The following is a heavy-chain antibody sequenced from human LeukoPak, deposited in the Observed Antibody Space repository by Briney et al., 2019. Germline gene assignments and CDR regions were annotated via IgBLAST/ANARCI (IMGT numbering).Heavy chain of an antibody. D-gene: IGHD6-19*01. J-gene: IGHJ4*02. CDR1: GGSISSSSYY. Sequence: SETLSLTCTVYGGSISSSSYYWGWIRQPPGKGLEWTGSIYYSGSTYYNPSLKSRVTISVDTSKNQFSLKRSSVTAADTAVYYCARHGGAVATDYFDYWGQGTLVTVSS. CDR2: IYYSGST. V-gene: IGHV4-39*01. CDR3: ARHGGAVATDYFDY.